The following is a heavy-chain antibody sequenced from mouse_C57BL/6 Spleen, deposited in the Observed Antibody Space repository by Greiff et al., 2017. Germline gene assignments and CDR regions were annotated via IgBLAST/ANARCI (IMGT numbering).Heavy chain of an antibody. V-gene: IGHV1-82*01. CDR2: IYPGDGDT. J-gene: IGHJ3*01. Sequence: QVQLQQSGPELVKPGASVKISCKASGYAFSSSWMNWVKQRPGKGLEWIGRIYPGDGDTNYNGKFKGKATLTADKSSSTAYMQLSSLTSEDSAVYFCAPYDYDAPFAYWGQGTLVTVSA. CDR3: APYDYDAPFAY. D-gene: IGHD2-4*01. CDR1: GYAFSSSW.